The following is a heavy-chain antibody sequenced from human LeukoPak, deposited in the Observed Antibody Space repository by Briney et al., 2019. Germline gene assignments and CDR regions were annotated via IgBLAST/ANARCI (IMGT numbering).Heavy chain of an antibody. V-gene: IGHV3-74*01. CDR2: INEDGSST. Sequence: RGSLRLSCAASGYTFSRYWMHWVRQGPGKGLVWVSRINEDGSSTSYAESVRGRFTISRDNAKNTLYLQMNSLRAEDAAVYYCTTDTFGARGSWGQGTLVTVSS. D-gene: IGHD5-12*01. CDR3: TTDTFGARGS. CDR1: GYTFSRYW. J-gene: IGHJ4*02.